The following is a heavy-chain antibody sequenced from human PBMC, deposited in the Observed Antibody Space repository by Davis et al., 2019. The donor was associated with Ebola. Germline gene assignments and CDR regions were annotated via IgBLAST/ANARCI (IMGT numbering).Heavy chain of an antibody. Sequence: MPSETLSLPCPVYRGSSTRYYWRWIPQPPGQGRTWIGYAYYSGSTNYTPSLKRRVTISVDTSKNQFSLKLSFVTAADTAVYYCARAHVGVRGVIKNWFDPWGQGTLVTVSS. V-gene: IGHV4-59*01. CDR2: AYYSGST. J-gene: IGHJ5*02. CDR3: ARAHVGVRGVIKNWFDP. CDR1: RGSSTRYY. D-gene: IGHD3-10*01.